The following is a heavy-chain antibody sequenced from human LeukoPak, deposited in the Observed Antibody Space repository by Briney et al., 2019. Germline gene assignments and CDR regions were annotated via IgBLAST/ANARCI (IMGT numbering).Heavy chain of an antibody. CDR1: GYTFTSYG. CDR2: ISAYNGNT. D-gene: IGHD6-19*01. CDR3: AGDSSSGWYSYYYGMDV. V-gene: IGHV1-18*01. Sequence: GASVKVSCKASGYTFTSYGISWVRQAPGQGLEWMGWISAYNGNTNYAQKLQGRVTMTTDTSTSTAYMELRSLRSDDTAVYYCAGDSSSGWYSYYYGMDVWGQGTTVTVSS. J-gene: IGHJ6*02.